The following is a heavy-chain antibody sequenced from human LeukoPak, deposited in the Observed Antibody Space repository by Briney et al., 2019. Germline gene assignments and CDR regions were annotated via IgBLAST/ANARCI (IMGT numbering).Heavy chain of an antibody. CDR1: GFTFSSYA. CDR2: ISGSGGST. CDR3: AKDPIVVVPAARGFDY. V-gene: IGHV3-23*01. Sequence: GGSLRLSCTASGFTFSSYAMSWVRQAPGKGLEWVSVISGSGGSTYYADSVKGRFTISRDNSKNTLYLQMNSLRAEDTAVYYCAKDPIVVVPAARGFDYWGQGTLVTVSS. D-gene: IGHD2-2*01. J-gene: IGHJ4*02.